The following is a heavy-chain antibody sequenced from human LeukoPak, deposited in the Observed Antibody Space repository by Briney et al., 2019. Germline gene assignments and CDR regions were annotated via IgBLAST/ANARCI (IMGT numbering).Heavy chain of an antibody. Sequence: ASVKVSCKASGYTFTGYYMHWVRQAPGQGLEWMGWINPNSGGTNYAQKFQGWVTMTRDTSISTAYMELSRLRSDDTAVYYCARDANGIAAAGPWGGMDVWGQGTTVAVSS. CDR3: ARDANGIAAAGPWGGMDV. CDR1: GYTFTGYY. V-gene: IGHV1-2*04. CDR2: INPNSGGT. D-gene: IGHD6-13*01. J-gene: IGHJ6*02.